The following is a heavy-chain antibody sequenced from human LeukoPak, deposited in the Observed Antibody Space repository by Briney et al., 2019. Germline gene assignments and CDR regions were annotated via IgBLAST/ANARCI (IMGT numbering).Heavy chain of an antibody. CDR3: ARSRKYYYDSSGYRSLRDAFDI. V-gene: IGHV4-4*07. CDR1: GGSISSYY. D-gene: IGHD3-22*01. J-gene: IGHJ3*02. CDR2: IYTSGST. Sequence: PSETLSLTCTVSGGSISSYYWSWIRQPAGKGLEWIGRIYTSGSTNYNPSLKSRVTMSVDTSKNQFSLKLSSVTAADTAVYYCARSRKYYYDSSGYRSLRDAFDIWGQGTMVTVSS.